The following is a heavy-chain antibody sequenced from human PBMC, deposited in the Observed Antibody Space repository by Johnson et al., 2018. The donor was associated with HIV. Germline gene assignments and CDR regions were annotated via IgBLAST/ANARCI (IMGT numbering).Heavy chain of an antibody. CDR1: GFTFSSYG. J-gene: IGHJ3*02. CDR3: GRDINYSNYVTDAFDI. CDR2: IRYDGFNK. Sequence: VQLVESGGGLVQPGGSLRLSCATSGFTFSSYGMHWVRQAPGKGLEWVAFIRYDGFNKYYADSVKGRFTISRDSSKNTLYLQINSLRAEDTAVYYCGRDINYSNYVTDAFDIWGQGTVVTVSS. D-gene: IGHD4-11*01. V-gene: IGHV3-30*02.